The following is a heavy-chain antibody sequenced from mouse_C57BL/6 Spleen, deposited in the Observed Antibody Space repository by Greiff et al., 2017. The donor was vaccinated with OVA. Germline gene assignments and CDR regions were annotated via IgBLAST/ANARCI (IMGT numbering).Heavy chain of an antibody. J-gene: IGHJ4*01. CDR1: GLTFSDYY. CDR2: ISNGGGST. D-gene: IGHD4-1*01. CDR3: ARHAGTRAMDY. Sequence: EVHLVESGGGLVQPGGSLKLSCAASGLTFSDYYMYWVRQTPEKRLEWVAYISNGGGSTYYPDTVKGRFTISRDNAKNTLYLQMSRLKSEDTAMYYCARHAGTRAMDYWGQGTSVTVSS. V-gene: IGHV5-12*01.